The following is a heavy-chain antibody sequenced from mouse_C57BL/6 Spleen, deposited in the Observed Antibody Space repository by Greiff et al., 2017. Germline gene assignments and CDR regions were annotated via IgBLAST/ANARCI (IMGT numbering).Heavy chain of an antibody. Sequence: VQLQQPGAELVRPGTSVKLSCKASGYTFTSYWMHWVKQRPGQGLEWIGVIDPSDSYTNYNQKFKGKATLTVDTSSSTAYMQLSSLTSEDSAVYYCARFAQDNECFAYWGQGTLVTVSA. D-gene: IGHD3-2*02. CDR2: IDPSDSYT. V-gene: IGHV1-59*01. CDR3: ARFAQDNECFAY. CDR1: GYTFTSYW. J-gene: IGHJ3*01.